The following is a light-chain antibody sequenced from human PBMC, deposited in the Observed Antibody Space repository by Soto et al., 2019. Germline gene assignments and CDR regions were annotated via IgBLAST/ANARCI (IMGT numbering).Light chain of an antibody. V-gene: IGKV3-20*01. Sequence: ESVLTQSPGTLSLSPGERATLSCRASQSVSSSYLAWYQQKPGRAPRLHIYGTSSRATAIPDRFSGSGSGTDFTLTISRLEPEDFAVYYCQQYGSSSWTFGQGTKVDIK. J-gene: IGKJ1*01. CDR2: GTS. CDR1: QSVSSSY. CDR3: QQYGSSSWT.